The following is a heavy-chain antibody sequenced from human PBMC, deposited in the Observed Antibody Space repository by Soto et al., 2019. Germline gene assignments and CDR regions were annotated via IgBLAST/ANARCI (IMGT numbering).Heavy chain of an antibody. J-gene: IGHJ4*02. V-gene: IGHV3-30-3*01. D-gene: IGHD1-1*01. Sequence: QVQLVESGGGVVQPGRSLRLSCAASGFTFSSYAMHWVRQAPGKGLEWVAVISYDGSNKYYADSVKGRFTISRDNSKNTLYLQMNSLRAEDTAVYYCARVERANFDYWGQGTLVTVSS. CDR1: GFTFSSYA. CDR3: ARVERANFDY. CDR2: ISYDGSNK.